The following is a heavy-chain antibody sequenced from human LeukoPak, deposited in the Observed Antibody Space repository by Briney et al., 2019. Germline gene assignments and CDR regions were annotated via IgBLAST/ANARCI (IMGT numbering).Heavy chain of an antibody. J-gene: IGHJ4*02. D-gene: IGHD6-13*01. CDR3: ARSPEDSGSWCHLDC. CDR2: ISYDGSNK. V-gene: IGHV3-30*04. Sequence: GSLRLSCAASGFTFSSYAMHWVRQAPGKGLEWVAVISYDGSNKYYADSVKGRFTISRDNSKNTLYLQMNSLRAEDTAVYYCARSPEDSGSWCHLDCLGQASLVAVCS. CDR1: GFTFSSYA.